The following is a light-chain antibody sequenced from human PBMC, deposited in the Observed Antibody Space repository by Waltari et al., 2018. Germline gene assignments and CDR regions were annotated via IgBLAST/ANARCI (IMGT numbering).Light chain of an antibody. CDR1: ALPNKY. Sequence: SYELTQPPSVSVSPGQTARITCSGAALPNKYAYWYQQKLGQAPVLVIYEDKKRPSVIPERFSGSSSGTMATLTISGAQVEDEADYYCYSPDSSGNLRVFGGGTRLTVL. V-gene: IGLV3-10*01. CDR3: YSPDSSGNLRV. J-gene: IGLJ3*02. CDR2: EDK.